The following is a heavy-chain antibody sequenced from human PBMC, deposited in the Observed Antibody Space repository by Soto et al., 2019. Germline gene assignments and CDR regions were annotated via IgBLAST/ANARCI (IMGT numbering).Heavy chain of an antibody. D-gene: IGHD4-17*01. Sequence: SETLSLTCSVSGGYISSGGNYWGWIRQSPGKGLEWIGSVYYRGRSYSKSSVKSRVTISVDTSKNRFSLSLNSVTASDTAVYFCVSQRTTVPTQAYFDYWGPGALVTVSS. CDR1: GGYISSGGNY. CDR3: VSQRTTVPTQAYFDY. J-gene: IGHJ4*02. V-gene: IGHV4-39*01. CDR2: VYYRGRS.